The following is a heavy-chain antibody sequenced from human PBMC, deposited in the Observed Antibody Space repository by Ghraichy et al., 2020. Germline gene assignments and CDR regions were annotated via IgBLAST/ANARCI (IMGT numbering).Heavy chain of an antibody. CDR1: GFTFSSYS. CDR3: AKIAVPDPFDY. J-gene: IGHJ4*02. V-gene: IGHV3-21*01. D-gene: IGHD6-19*01. Sequence: LSLTCAASGFTFSSYSMNWFRQAPGKGLEWVSSISSSSSHIHSVASVKGRFTISRDNAKNSLYLQMNSLRVEDTAVYYCAKIAVPDPFDYWGQGTLVTVSS. CDR2: ISSSSSHI.